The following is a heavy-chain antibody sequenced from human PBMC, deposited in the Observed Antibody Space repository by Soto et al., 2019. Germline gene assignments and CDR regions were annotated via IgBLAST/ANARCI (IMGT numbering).Heavy chain of an antibody. D-gene: IGHD2-2*01. CDR1: GFTFSSYW. Sequence: GGSLRLSCAASGFTFSSYWMSWVRQAPGKGLEWVANIKQDGSEKYYVDSVKGRFTISRDNAKNSLYLQMNSLRAEDTAVYYCARDSSSIVPGSWFDPWGQGTLVTVSS. CDR3: ARDSSSIVPGSWFDP. CDR2: IKQDGSEK. J-gene: IGHJ5*02. V-gene: IGHV3-7*01.